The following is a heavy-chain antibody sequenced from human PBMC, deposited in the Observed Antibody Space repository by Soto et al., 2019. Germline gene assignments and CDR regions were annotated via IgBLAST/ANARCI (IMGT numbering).Heavy chain of an antibody. D-gene: IGHD3-22*01. CDR3: AKDLENSSGYFSDY. Sequence: GGSLRLSCAASGFTFSSYAMSWVRQAPGKGLEWVSAISGSGGSTYYADSVKGRFTIFRDNSKNTLYLQMNSLRAEDTAVYYCAKDLENSSGYFSDYWGQGTLVTVSS. CDR1: GFTFSSYA. V-gene: IGHV3-23*01. CDR2: ISGSGGST. J-gene: IGHJ4*02.